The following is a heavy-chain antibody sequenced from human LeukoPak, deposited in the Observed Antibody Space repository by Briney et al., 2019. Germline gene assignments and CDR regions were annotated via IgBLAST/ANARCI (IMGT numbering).Heavy chain of an antibody. CDR1: GFTFSSYA. J-gene: IGHJ6*03. V-gene: IGHV3-23*01. D-gene: IGHD1-26*01. Sequence: HTGGSLRLSRAASGFTFSSYAMSWVRQAPGKGPEWVTAISGSGGSTYYADSVKGRFTISRDNSKNTLYLQMNSLRAEDTAVYYCAKDRSGSYPGQPYYYYMDVWGKGTTVTVSS. CDR2: ISGSGGST. CDR3: AKDRSGSYPGQPYYYYMDV.